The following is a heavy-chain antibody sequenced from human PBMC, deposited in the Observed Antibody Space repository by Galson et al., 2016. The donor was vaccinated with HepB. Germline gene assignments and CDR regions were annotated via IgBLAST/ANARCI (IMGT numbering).Heavy chain of an antibody. D-gene: IGHD1-26*01. V-gene: IGHV4-59*13. CDR2: IYYNVNT. CDR1: GGSISAYY. J-gene: IGHJ4*02. Sequence: ETLSLTCTVSGGSISAYYWSWIRQPPGKGLEWIGYIYYNVNTNYNPSLKSRVTISVDTSKNQFSLKVASVTTADTAVYYCARAGVGANFYRYWGQGTLVTVSS. CDR3: ARAGVGANFYRY.